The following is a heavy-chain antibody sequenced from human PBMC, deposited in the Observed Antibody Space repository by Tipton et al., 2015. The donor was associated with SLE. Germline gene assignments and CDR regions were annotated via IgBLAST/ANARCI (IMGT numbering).Heavy chain of an antibody. CDR2: IKWNGEST. CDR3: ARNLIGGVYYFDS. Sequence: SLRLSCAASGFIVSDNYMTWVRQAPGKGLEWVSGIKWNGESTGYADSVKGRFTISRDNAKNSLYLQMNSLRAEDTALYYCARNLIGGVYYFDSWGQGISVTVSS. D-gene: IGHD3-10*01. V-gene: IGHV3-20*04. J-gene: IGHJ4*02. CDR1: GFIVSDNY.